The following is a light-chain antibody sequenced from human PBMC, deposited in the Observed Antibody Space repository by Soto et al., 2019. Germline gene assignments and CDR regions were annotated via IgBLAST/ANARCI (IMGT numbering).Light chain of an antibody. J-gene: IGKJ2*01. CDR1: QHVSSN. CDR2: RAS. CDR3: QQYNHWPYT. V-gene: IGKV3-15*01. Sequence: EIVMTQSPVTLSVSPGGSATLSCRASQHVSSNFAWYRQKPGQAPTLLIYRASTRATGIPARFSGSGSGTEFTLSISSLQSEWFAVYSCQQYNHWPYTFGQRTKLEI.